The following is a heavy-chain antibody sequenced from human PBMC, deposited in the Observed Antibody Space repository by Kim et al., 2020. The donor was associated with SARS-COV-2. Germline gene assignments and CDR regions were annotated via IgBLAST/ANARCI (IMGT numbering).Heavy chain of an antibody. CDR2: ISFSSTTI. Sequence: GGSLRLSCATSGFTFSTYSMNWVRQAPGKGLEWVSYISFSSTTIYYADSVKGRFTISRDNAKNSLSLQMNSLRDEDTAVYYCARDNGGNFDYWGQGTL. CDR3: ARDNGGNFDY. J-gene: IGHJ4*02. CDR1: GFTFSTYS. D-gene: IGHD2-15*01. V-gene: IGHV3-48*02.